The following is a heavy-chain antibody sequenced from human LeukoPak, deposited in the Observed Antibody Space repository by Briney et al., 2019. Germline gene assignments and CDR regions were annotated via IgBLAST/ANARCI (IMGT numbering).Heavy chain of an antibody. CDR1: GFTFGTHA. J-gene: IGHJ4*02. Sequence: PGGSLRLSCAASGFTFGTHAMSWVRQAPGKGLEWVSGINGNGASTYYSDSVKGRFTISRDNSKNTLYLQMSTLYYCAKDQGYSYYYLDYWGQGTLVTVSA. V-gene: IGHV3-23*01. CDR3: YYYLDY. D-gene: IGHD5-18*01. CDR2: INGNGAST.